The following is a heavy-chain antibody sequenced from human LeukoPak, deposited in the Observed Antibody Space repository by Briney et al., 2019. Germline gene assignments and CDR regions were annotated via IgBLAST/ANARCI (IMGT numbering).Heavy chain of an antibody. J-gene: IGHJ4*02. V-gene: IGHV4-4*07. CDR1: GGSISSYY. Sequence: SETLSLTCTVSGGSISSYYWSWIRQPAGKGLEWIGRIYYSGSTNYNPSLKSRVTISVDTSKNQFSLKLSSVTAADTAVYYCARGFYYYDSSGPWAFWGQGTLVTVSS. CDR3: ARGFYYYDSSGPWAF. CDR2: IYYSGST. D-gene: IGHD3-22*01.